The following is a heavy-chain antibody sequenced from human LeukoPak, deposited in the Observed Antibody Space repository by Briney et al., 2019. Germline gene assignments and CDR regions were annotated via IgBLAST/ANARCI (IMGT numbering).Heavy chain of an antibody. J-gene: IGHJ4*02. CDR3: ARGDLEDILTGSQGY. CDR1: GYTFTGYY. CDR2: INPNSGGT. D-gene: IGHD3-9*01. Sequence: ASVKVSCKASGYTFTGYYMHWVRQAPGQGLEWMGWINPNSGGTNYAQKFQGRVTMTRDTSISTAYMELSRLRPDDTAVYYCARGDLEDILTGSQGYWGQGTLVTVSS. V-gene: IGHV1-2*02.